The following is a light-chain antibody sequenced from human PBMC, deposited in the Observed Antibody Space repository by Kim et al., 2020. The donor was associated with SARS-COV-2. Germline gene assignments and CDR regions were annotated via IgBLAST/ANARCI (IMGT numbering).Light chain of an antibody. V-gene: IGKV3-15*01. CDR1: QSVSTY. J-gene: IGKJ5*01. Sequence: EIVMTQSPATLSVSPGERATLSCRASQSVSTYLAWYHQKPGQAPRLLIYGASTRATGIPARFSGSGSGTEFTLTISSLQSEDFAVYYCKQYDNWPITFGQGTRLEIK. CDR2: GAS. CDR3: KQYDNWPIT.